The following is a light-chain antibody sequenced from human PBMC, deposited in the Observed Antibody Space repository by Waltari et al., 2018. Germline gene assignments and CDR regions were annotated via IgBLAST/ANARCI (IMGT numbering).Light chain of an antibody. Sequence: DIQMTQSPSPLSPSEGTTVTITCRASQGISSYLNWFQQKPGKAPKLLIYAATTLQSGVPSRFSGSGSGTEFTLTISSLQPEDFAAYYCLQHNSYPYSFGQGTKVEIK. V-gene: IGKV1-17*01. J-gene: IGKJ2*03. CDR3: LQHNSYPYS. CDR1: QGISSY. CDR2: AAT.